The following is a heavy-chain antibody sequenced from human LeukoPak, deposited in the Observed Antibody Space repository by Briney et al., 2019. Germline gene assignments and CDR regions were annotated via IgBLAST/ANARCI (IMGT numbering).Heavy chain of an antibody. J-gene: IGHJ6*03. CDR2: ISAYNGNT. CDR1: GYSFSSYD. Sequence: ASVKVFCKASGYSFSSYDISWVRQAPGQGLEWMGWISAYNGNTNYAQKLQGRVTMTTDTSTSTAYMELRSLRSDDTAVYYCARVTTVTSSYYYYYMDVWGKGATVTVSS. V-gene: IGHV1-18*01. CDR3: ARVTTVTSSYYYYYMDV. D-gene: IGHD4-17*01.